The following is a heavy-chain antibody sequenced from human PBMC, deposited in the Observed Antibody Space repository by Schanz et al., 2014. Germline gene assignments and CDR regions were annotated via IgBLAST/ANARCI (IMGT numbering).Heavy chain of an antibody. CDR3: ARIGGSVFDY. D-gene: IGHD3-10*01. V-gene: IGHV3-48*04. Sequence: EVQLVQSGGGLVQPGGSLRLSCAASGFAFSSYAMSWVRQAPGRGLEWVSYIGNGGVTIYYADSVKGRFTISRDNSKNALYLQMNSLRAEDTAVYYCARIGGSVFDYWAQGTLVTVSA. CDR1: GFAFSSYA. J-gene: IGHJ4*02. CDR2: IGNGGVTI.